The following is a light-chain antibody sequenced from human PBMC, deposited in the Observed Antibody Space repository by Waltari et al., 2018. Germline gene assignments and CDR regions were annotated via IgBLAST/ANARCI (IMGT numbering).Light chain of an antibody. CDR2: EFS. CDR3: CSYTCNISTV. Sequence: QSALTQLASVSGSPGQSITISCTGTSRVIASTTYVSCYPKHPGKAPKLIISEFSNQPSRVSNRCSGSNANNTASLTISVLHTEVEADFYCCSYTCNISTVFGAGTKLPLL. CDR1: SRVIASTTY. V-gene: IGLV2-14*01. J-gene: IGLJ2*01.